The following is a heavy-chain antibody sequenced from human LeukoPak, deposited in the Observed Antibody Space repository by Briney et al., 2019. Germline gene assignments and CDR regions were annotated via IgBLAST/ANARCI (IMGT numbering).Heavy chain of an antibody. V-gene: IGHV3-30*18. J-gene: IGHJ4*02. CDR3: AKDDSSSWYSGFDY. D-gene: IGHD6-13*01. CDR1: GLTFSSYG. Sequence: GRSLRLSCAASGLTFSSYGMHWVRQAPGKGLEWVAVISYDGSNKYYADSVKGRFTISRDNSKNTLYLQMNSLRAEDTAVYYCAKDDSSSWYSGFDYWGQGTLVTVSS. CDR2: ISYDGSNK.